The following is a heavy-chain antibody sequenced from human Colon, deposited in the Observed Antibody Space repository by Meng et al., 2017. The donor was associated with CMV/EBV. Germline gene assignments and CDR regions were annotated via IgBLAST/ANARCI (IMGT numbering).Heavy chain of an antibody. CDR1: GYAFTSHA. CDR3: ARVRIPLGSQSFDP. CDR2: MHPSSGHT. Sequence: ASGYAFTSHAVMLVRPAPGHGLEWMAWMHPSSGHTDYALKFQGRVTLTMNMSIGTASMELSSLRSDDTAVYYCARVRIPLGSQSFDPWGQGTLVTVSS. V-gene: IGHV1-8*03. D-gene: IGHD1-26*01. J-gene: IGHJ5*02.